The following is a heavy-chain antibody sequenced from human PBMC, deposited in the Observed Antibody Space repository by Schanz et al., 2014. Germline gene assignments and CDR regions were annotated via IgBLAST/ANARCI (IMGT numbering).Heavy chain of an antibody. CDR3: AKDRWRATVMVDAFDI. CDR2: IGGSGGST. D-gene: IGHD4-4*01. V-gene: IGHV3-23*04. J-gene: IGHJ3*02. CDR1: GFSFSGYG. Sequence: VQLVESGGGLVKPGGSLRLSCAASGFSFSGYGMHWVRQAPGKGLEWVSGIGGSGGSTDYADSVKGRFTISRDNSKNTVHLQMNSLRAEDTAVYFCAKDRWRATVMVDAFDIWGQGTKVTVSS.